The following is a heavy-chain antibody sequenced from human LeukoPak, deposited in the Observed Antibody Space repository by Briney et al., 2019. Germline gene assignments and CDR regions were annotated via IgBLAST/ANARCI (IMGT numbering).Heavy chain of an antibody. J-gene: IGHJ6*02. V-gene: IGHV3-53*01. CDR1: GFTVSSKY. CDR2: MYSGGSK. CDR3: AKDRGGYSDYEYYYSGMDV. D-gene: IGHD5-12*01. Sequence: GGSLRLSCAASGFTVSSKYMSSVRQAPGKGLEWVSVMYSGGSKYYADSVKGRFTISRDNSKNSLYLQMNTLRAEDTAVYYCAKDRGGYSDYEYYYSGMDVWGQGTTVTVSS.